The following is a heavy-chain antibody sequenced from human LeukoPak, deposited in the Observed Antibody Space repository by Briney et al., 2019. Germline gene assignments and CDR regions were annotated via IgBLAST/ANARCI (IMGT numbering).Heavy chain of an antibody. CDR1: GFTFNIYS. CDR2: ISGTSNYI. J-gene: IGHJ4*02. CDR3: ARRYFDY. V-gene: IGHV3-21*01. Sequence: GGSLRLSCAASGFTFNIYSMNWVRQAPGKGLEWVSSISGTSNYIYYADSVKGRFTISRDNAKNSLYLQMNSLRVEDTAVYYCARRYFDYWGQGTLVTVSS.